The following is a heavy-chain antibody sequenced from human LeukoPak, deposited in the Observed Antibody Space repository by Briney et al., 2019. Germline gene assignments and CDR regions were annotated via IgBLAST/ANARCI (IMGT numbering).Heavy chain of an antibody. V-gene: IGHV1-2*02. CDR2: INPNSGGT. CDR3: ARDRTAVVVAATFRCDY. Sequence: ASVKVSCKASGYTFTGYYMHWVRQAPGQGLEWMGWINPNSGGTNYAQKFQGRVTMTRDTSISTAYMELSRLRSDDTAVYYCARDRTAVVVAATFRCDYWGQGVLLTVSS. CDR1: GYTFTGYY. D-gene: IGHD2-15*01. J-gene: IGHJ4*02.